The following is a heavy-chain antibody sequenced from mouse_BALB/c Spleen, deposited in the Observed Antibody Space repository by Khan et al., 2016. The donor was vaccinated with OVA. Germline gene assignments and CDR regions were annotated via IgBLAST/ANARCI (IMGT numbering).Heavy chain of an antibody. V-gene: IGHV1-76*01. Sequence: VELVESGTELVRPGASVKLSCKTSGYIFTSYWIHWVKQRSGQGLEWIARIYPGTGNTYYSAKFHGKASLTADKSSRTAYMHLSSLKSEDSAVYFCAREEALYYFDYWGQGTTLTVSS. CDR1: GYIFTSYW. J-gene: IGHJ2*01. D-gene: IGHD3-2*02. CDR2: IYPGTGNT. CDR3: AREEALYYFDY.